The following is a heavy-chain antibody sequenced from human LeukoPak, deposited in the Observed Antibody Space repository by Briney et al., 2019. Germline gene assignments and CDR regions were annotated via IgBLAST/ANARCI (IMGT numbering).Heavy chain of an antibody. Sequence: TGGSLRLSCAASGFTVSSNYMSWVRQAPGKGPVWVSRINGDGSSTTYADSVKGRFTISRDNAKNTLYLQMNSLRAEDTAVYYCARDYGGYEGFDSWGQGTLVTVSS. J-gene: IGHJ4*02. CDR3: ARDYGGYEGFDS. CDR2: INGDGSST. V-gene: IGHV3-74*01. D-gene: IGHD5-12*01. CDR1: GFTVSSNY.